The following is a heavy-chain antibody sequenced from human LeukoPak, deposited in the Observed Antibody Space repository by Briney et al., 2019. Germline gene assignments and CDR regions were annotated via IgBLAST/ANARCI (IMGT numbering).Heavy chain of an antibody. D-gene: IGHD3-10*01. V-gene: IGHV7-4-1*02. CDR1: GYTFTSYA. Sequence: ASVKVSCKASGYTFTSYAMNWVRQAPGQGLEWMGWINTNTGNPTYAQGFTGRFVFSLDTSVGTAYLQISSLKAEDTAVYYCARSPPRSVRGVIDYWGQGTLVTVSS. J-gene: IGHJ4*02. CDR3: ARSPPRSVRGVIDY. CDR2: INTNTGNP.